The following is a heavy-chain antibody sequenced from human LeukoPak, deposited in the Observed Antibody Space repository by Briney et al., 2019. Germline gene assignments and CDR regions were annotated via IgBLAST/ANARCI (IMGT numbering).Heavy chain of an antibody. Sequence: SETLSLTCTVSGGSTSGSTHFWGWIRQPPGKGLEWIGSIYYSGSTHHNPSLKSRVTISVDTSKNQFSLKLNSVTAADTAVYYCARVRHGYTFDYWGQGTLVTVSS. D-gene: IGHD5-24*01. J-gene: IGHJ4*02. V-gene: IGHV4-39*01. CDR3: ARVRHGYTFDY. CDR1: GGSTSGSTHF. CDR2: IYYSGST.